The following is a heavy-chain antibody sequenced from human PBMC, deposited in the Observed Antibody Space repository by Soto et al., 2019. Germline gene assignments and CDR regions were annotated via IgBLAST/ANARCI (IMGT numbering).Heavy chain of an antibody. D-gene: IGHD1-26*01. Sequence: PWGSLRLSCAASGFTFSTYGMPWVRKAPGKGLKWGAVMGTDGITTFYADSVKGRFTISRDNSKNTLFLQMNSLRADDTAVYYCGKEFPWEIHAFDIWGQGTMVTVSS. CDR2: MGTDGITT. J-gene: IGHJ3*02. CDR1: GFTFSTYG. CDR3: GKEFPWEIHAFDI. V-gene: IGHV3-30*02.